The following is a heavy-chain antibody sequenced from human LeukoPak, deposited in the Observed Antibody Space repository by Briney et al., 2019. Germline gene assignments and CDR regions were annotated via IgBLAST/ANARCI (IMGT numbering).Heavy chain of an antibody. J-gene: IGHJ5*02. V-gene: IGHV3-48*01. D-gene: IGHD4-17*01. CDR3: VSLNAEYGDYTSPLLP. CDR2: ISTSSSTI. Sequence: GGSLRLSCVASGFTFSRYGMNWVRQAPGKGLEWVSYISTSSSTIYYATYVKRRFTISKDNANNSLFLQMNSLSADDTALYYCVSLNAEYGDYTSPLLPWGQGTLVTVSS. CDR1: GFTFSRYG.